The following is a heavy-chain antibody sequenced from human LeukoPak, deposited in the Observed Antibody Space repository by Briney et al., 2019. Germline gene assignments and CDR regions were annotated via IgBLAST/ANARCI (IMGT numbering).Heavy chain of an antibody. J-gene: IGHJ6*01. CDR1: GFTFSDHY. CDR3: ARHGDGFYYGMDV. CDR2: IRNKANRYTT. V-gene: IGHV3-72*01. D-gene: IGHD4-17*01. Sequence: PGGSLRLSCAASGFTFSDHYMDWVRQAPGKGLEWVGRIRNKANRYTTEYAASVKGRFSVSRDDSKSLLHLQMNSLRVEDTAVYYCARHGDGFYYGMDVWGQGTTVTVSS.